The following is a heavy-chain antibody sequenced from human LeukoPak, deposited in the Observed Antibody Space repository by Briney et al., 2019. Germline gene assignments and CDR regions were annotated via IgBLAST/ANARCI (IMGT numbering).Heavy chain of an antibody. D-gene: IGHD3-22*01. CDR2: IYPGDSDT. V-gene: IGHV5-51*07. CDR1: GYSFTNYW. J-gene: IGHJ4*02. CDR3: AKLSSGYYSTPFDY. Sequence: GESLKISCKGSGYSFTNYWIGWVHQMPGKGLEWMGIIYPGDSDTKYSPSFQGQVTISADKSISTAYLQWTSLKASDTAMFYCAKLSSGYYSTPFDYWGQGTLVTVSS.